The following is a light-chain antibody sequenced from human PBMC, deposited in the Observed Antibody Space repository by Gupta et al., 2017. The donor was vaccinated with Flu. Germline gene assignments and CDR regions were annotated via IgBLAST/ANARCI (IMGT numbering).Light chain of an antibody. V-gene: IGLV7-46*01. J-gene: IGLJ2*01. Sequence: QAVVTQDPSLTVSPGGTVTLTCGSSTGAVTSGHYPYWFQQKPGQAPRTLISDTSNTDASTPARFSASLLGGKAALTLSGAQPEDEDDYFCLLAYTGARVFGGGTKLTVL. CDR1: TGAVTSGHY. CDR2: DTS. CDR3: LLAYTGARV.